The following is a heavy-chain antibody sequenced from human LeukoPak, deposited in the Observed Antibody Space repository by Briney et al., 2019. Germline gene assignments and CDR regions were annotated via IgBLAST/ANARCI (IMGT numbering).Heavy chain of an antibody. CDR1: GFTFSNYG. Sequence: GGTLRLSCAASGFTFSNYGMSWVRQAPGKGLEWVSAISGSGGSTYYADSVKGRFTISRDNSKNTLYLQMNSLRAEDTAVYYCAKGSGYYDSSGYDYWGQGTLVTVSS. V-gene: IGHV3-23*01. J-gene: IGHJ4*02. D-gene: IGHD3-22*01. CDR2: ISGSGGST. CDR3: AKGSGYYDSSGYDY.